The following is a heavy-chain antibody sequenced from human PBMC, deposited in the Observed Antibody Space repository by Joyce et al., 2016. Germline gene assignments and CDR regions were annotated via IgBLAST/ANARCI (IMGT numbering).Heavy chain of an antibody. CDR2: VNPNNGGT. CDR3: ARDDHCNSGCYVGWFDP. D-gene: IGHD2/OR15-2a*01. V-gene: IGHV1-2*02. J-gene: IGHJ5*02. Sequence: QVQLVQSGAEVKKPGASVKVSCKASGYTFTGHYMHWVRQAPGQGLEWMGWVNPNNGGTNYAKEFQGRVTMTRDTSISTAHMELSRLRPDDTAVYYCARDDHCNSGCYVGWFDPWGQGTLVTVSS. CDR1: GYTFTGHY.